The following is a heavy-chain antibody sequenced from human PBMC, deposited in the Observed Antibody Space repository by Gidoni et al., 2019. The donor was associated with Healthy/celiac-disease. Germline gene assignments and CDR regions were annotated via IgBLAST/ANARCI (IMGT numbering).Heavy chain of an antibody. V-gene: IGHV4-39*01. J-gene: IGHJ4*02. CDR3: ARHHKLGYCSGGSCYSAGGAFDY. CDR1: VGSISSTRYY. CDR2: IYYSGST. D-gene: IGHD2-15*01. Sequence: QLQLQESAPGLVHPSQTLSLPCTLSVGSISSTRYYWGWFTQPPGKGLEWLGSIYYSGSTYYNPALKSRVTISVETSKNQFSLKRSDVTAADTAVYYWARHHKLGYCSGGSCYSAGGAFDYWGQGTLVTVSS.